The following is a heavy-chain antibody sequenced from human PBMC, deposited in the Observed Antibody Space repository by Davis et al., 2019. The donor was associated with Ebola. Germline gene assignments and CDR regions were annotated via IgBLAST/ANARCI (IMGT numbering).Heavy chain of an antibody. V-gene: IGHV3-64D*06. Sequence: PGGSLRLSCAASGFTFSSYAMHWVRQAPGKGLEYVSAISSNGGSTYYADSVKGRFTISRDNSKNTLYLQMSSLRAEDTAVYYCVKDHFFGFWSGYYTNYFDYWGQGTLVTVSS. CDR2: ISSNGGST. J-gene: IGHJ4*02. CDR1: GFTFSSYA. CDR3: VKDHFFGFWSGYYTNYFDY. D-gene: IGHD3-3*01.